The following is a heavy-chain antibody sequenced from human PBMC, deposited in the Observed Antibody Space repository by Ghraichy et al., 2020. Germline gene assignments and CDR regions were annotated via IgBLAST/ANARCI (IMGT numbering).Heavy chain of an antibody. CDR3: AKDRGIAVAGTGEVDY. CDR1: GFTFDDYT. Sequence: GESLNISCAASGFTFDDYTMHWVRQAPGKGLEWVSLISWDGGSTYYADSVKGRFTISRDNSKNSLYLQMNSLRTEDTALYYCAKDRGIAVAGTGEVDYWGQGTLVTVSS. J-gene: IGHJ4*02. CDR2: ISWDGGST. V-gene: IGHV3-43*01. D-gene: IGHD6-19*01.